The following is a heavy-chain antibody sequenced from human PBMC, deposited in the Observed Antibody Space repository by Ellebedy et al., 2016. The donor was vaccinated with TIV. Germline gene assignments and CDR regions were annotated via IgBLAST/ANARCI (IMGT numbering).Heavy chain of an antibody. D-gene: IGHD2-2*01. Sequence: GGSLRLSXVVSGFTFSSFDMHWVRQAPGKGLEWVAVISHDGRNRYYGDSVKGRFSISRDNLKRTVYLQMNSLGADDTAVYYCAKAPWEYQPIYWGQGTLVTVAS. CDR2: ISHDGRNR. V-gene: IGHV3-30*18. CDR1: GFTFSSFD. J-gene: IGHJ4*02. CDR3: AKAPWEYQPIY.